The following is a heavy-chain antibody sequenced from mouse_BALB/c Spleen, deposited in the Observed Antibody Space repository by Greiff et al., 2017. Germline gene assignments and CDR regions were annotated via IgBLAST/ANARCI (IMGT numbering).Heavy chain of an antibody. J-gene: IGHJ3*01. Sequence: VQLQQSGPELVKPGASVKIPCKASGYTFTDYNMDWVKQSHGKSLEWIGDINPNNGGTIYNQKFKGKATLTVDKSSSTAYMELRSLTSEDTAVYCCASHDDDEEAWFAYWGQGTLVTVSA. CDR1: GYTFTDYN. V-gene: IGHV1-18*01. D-gene: IGHD2-4*01. CDR3: ASHDDDEEAWFAY. CDR2: INPNNGGT.